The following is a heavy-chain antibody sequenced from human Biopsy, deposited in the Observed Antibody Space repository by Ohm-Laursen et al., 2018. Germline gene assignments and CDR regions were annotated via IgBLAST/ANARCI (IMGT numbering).Heavy chain of an antibody. J-gene: IGHJ6*02. CDR3: ARDSSRRAREGGMDV. V-gene: IGHV3-21*01. CDR1: GFSVSSYD. CDR2: ISETSSHI. Sequence: LSLTCAASGFSVSSYDMNWVRQAPGKGLEWISYISETSSHIYDADSVRGRFTVTRDIAKNSLYLQLNSLRVEDTAVYYCARDSSRRAREGGMDVWGQGTTVTVSS. D-gene: IGHD6-6*01.